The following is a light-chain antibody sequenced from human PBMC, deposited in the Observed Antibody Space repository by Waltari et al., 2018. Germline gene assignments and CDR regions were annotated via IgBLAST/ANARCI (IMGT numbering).Light chain of an antibody. CDR1: SSDVGGYNY. Sequence: QSALTQPRSVSGSPGQSVTIPCTGTSSDVGGYNYVSWYQQHPGKAPKLMIYDVSKRPSGVPERVSCSKAGKPASLASSGLQAGDEGDYYCCAYAGSYTPVFGGGTKLTVL. CDR3: CAYAGSYTPV. CDR2: DVS. J-gene: IGLJ2*01. V-gene: IGLV2-11*01.